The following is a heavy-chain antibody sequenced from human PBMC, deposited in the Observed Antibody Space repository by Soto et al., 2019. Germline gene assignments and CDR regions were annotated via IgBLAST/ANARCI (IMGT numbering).Heavy chain of an antibody. CDR2: IYYSGST. V-gene: IGHV4-31*03. D-gene: IGHD2-15*01. Sequence: SETLSLTCTVSGGSISSGGYYWSWIRQHPGKGLEWMGYIYYSGSTYYNPSLKSRVTISVDTSKNQFSLKLSSVTAADTAVYYCARDRGVVVAAGYYYYGMDVWGQGTTVTVSS. CDR3: ARDRGVVVAAGYYYYGMDV. CDR1: GGSISSGGYY. J-gene: IGHJ6*02.